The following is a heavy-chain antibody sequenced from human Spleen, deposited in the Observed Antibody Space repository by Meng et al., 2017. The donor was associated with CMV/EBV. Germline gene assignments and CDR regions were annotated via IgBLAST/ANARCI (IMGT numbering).Heavy chain of an antibody. CDR3: ASLIVVVPAARESYYYYGMDV. D-gene: IGHD2-2*01. J-gene: IGHJ6*02. Sequence: ASGLTFSDYAMTWVRQAPGKGLQWVSAVSGSGGSTYYADSVKGRFTISRDNSKNTLYLQMNSLRAEDTAVYYCASLIVVVPAARESYYYYGMDVWGQGTTVTVSS. CDR2: VSGSGGST. V-gene: IGHV3-23*01. CDR1: GLTFSDYA.